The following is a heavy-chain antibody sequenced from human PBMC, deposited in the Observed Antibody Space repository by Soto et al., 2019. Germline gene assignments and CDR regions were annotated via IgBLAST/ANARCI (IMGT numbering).Heavy chain of an antibody. CDR3: TTANFWDNFDY. CDR2: VKSKTDGGTT. D-gene: IGHD1-26*01. V-gene: IGHV3-15*01. Sequence: GSLRLSCAASGFTFNNAWMTWVRQAPGKGLEWVGRVKSKTDGGTTDFAAPVKGRFTISRDDSKNTVYLQMNSLKTEDTAVYYCTTANFWDNFDYWGQGTLVTVSS. CDR1: GFTFNNAW. J-gene: IGHJ4*02.